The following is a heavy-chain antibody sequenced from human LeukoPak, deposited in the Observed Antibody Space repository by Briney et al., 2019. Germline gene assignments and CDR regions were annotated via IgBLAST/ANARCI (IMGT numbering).Heavy chain of an antibody. Sequence: GGSLRLSCVASGFTFSESWMTWVRQAPGKGLEWVASIKHDEREEYYADSVKGRFSMSRDNGKNSLYLQMNSLRGEDTATYYCVRDHNYAFDYWGRGTLVTVSS. D-gene: IGHD3-16*01. J-gene: IGHJ4*02. V-gene: IGHV3-7*01. CDR2: IKHDEREE. CDR1: GFTFSESW. CDR3: VRDHNYAFDY.